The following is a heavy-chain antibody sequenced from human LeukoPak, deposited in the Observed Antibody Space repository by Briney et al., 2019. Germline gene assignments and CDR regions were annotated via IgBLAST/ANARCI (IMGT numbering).Heavy chain of an antibody. D-gene: IGHD3-22*01. CDR2: IYTSGST. Sequence: SETLSLTCTVSGGSISSGSYYWSWIRQPAGKGLEWIGRIYTSGSTNYNPSLKSRVTISVDTSENQFSLKLSSVTAADTAVYYCARVPYYYDSSGYFMGAFWFDPWGQGTLVTVSS. J-gene: IGHJ5*02. CDR1: GGSISSGSYY. CDR3: ARVPYYYDSSGYFMGAFWFDP. V-gene: IGHV4-61*02.